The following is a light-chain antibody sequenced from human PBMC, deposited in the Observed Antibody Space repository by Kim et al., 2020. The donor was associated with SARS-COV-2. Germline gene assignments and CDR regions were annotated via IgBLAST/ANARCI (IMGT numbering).Light chain of an antibody. CDR2: QDS. CDR3: QAWDSSTAV. V-gene: IGLV3-1*01. J-gene: IGLJ2*01. Sequence: SGSPGQKASITCSGEKLGDKYACWYQKKPGQSPVLVIYQDSKRPSGIPERFSGSNSGNTATLTISGTQAMDEADYYCQAWDSSTAVFGGGTQLTVL. CDR1: KLGDKY.